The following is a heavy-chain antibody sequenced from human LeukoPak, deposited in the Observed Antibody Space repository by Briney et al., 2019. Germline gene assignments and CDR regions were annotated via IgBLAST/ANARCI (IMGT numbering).Heavy chain of an antibody. CDR2: ISSSSSTI. V-gene: IGHV3-48*04. Sequence: PGGSLRLSCAASGFTFSSYSMNWVRQAPGKGLEWVPYISSSSSTIYYADSVKGRFTISRDNAKNSLYLQMNSLRADDTAVYYCARGRDYYYGMDVWGQGPTLPVSS. CDR3: ARGRDYYYGMDV. CDR1: GFTFSSYS. J-gene: IGHJ6*02.